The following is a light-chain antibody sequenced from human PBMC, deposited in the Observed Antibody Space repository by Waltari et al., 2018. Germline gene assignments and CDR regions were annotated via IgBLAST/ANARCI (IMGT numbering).Light chain of an antibody. J-gene: IGLJ2*01. CDR2: DDS. Sequence: SSVLTQPPSVSLAPGKTARITCGGNQIGVKSVHWYQQKPGQAPVVVIYDDSDRPSGIPERFSGSNSGNTATLTISRVEAGDEADYYCQVWDSSTDHVVFGGGTKLTVL. V-gene: IGLV3-21*01. CDR3: QVWDSSTDHVV. CDR1: QIGVKS.